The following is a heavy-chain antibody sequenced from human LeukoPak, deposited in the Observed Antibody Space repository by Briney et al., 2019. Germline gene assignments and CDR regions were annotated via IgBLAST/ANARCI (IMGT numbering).Heavy chain of an antibody. CDR3: ARLGRNSGHDEAFYAFDI. J-gene: IGHJ3*02. V-gene: IGHV1-2*02. CDR1: GYTFTGYY. D-gene: IGHD5-12*01. Sequence: ASVKVSCKASGYTFTGYYMHWVRQAPGQGLEWMGWINPNSGGTNYAQKFQGRVTMTRDTSISTAYMELSRLRSDDTAVYYCARLGRNSGHDEAFYAFDIWGQGTMVTVSS. CDR2: INPNSGGT.